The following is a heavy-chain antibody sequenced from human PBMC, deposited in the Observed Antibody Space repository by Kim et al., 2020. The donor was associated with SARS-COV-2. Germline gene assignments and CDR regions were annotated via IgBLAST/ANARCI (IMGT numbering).Heavy chain of an antibody. D-gene: IGHD1-26*01. CDR3: AKGIVGATHNFQQ. V-gene: IGHV3-23*01. J-gene: IGHJ1*01. CDR1: GFTFANYA. Sequence: GGSLRLSCAASGFTFANYAMNWVRQAPGKGLEWVSAISDSGGGTYYADSVKGRFTISRDNSKNTLCLQMNSLRVEDTAVYYCAKGIVGATHNFQQWGKGT. CDR2: ISDSGGGT.